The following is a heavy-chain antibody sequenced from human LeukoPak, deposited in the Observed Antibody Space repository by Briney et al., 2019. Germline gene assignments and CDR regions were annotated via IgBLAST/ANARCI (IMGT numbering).Heavy chain of an antibody. CDR2: IYYTGST. CDR1: GGSINNYY. J-gene: IGHJ2*01. Sequence: PSETLSLTCTVSGGSINNYYGSWIRQPPGKGLEWVGYIYYTGSTSYNPYLKSRVTISVDTSKNQFSLELTSVTPADTAVYYCARGVVGARRYFDLWRRGALVTVSS. V-gene: IGHV4-59*01. CDR3: ARGVVGARRYFDL. D-gene: IGHD1-26*01.